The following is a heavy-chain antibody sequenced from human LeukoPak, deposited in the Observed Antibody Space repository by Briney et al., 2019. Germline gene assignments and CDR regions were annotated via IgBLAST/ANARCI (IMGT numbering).Heavy chain of an antibody. J-gene: IGHJ6*02. Sequence: GESLKLTCAASGFTISDYARRWVRQSSVQGLEWLERIRYKGSNYASAYAAAVEGSFTISRDDSKNTAYLQMNSLKTEDTAVYYCARLTGDGGHEYYYYGMDVWGQGTTVTVSS. V-gene: IGHV3-73*01. CDR1: GFTISDYA. D-gene: IGHD4-23*01. CDR2: IRYKGSNYAS. CDR3: ARLTGDGGHEYYYYGMDV.